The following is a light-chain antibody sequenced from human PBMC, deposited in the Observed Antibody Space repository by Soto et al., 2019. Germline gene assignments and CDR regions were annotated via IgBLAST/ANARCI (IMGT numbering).Light chain of an antibody. CDR2: RAS. J-gene: IGKJ1*01. Sequence: DIQMTQSPSTLSASVGDRVTITCRASQSVGDSLVWHQEKPGKAPKLLLYRASSLEIGVPSTFSGSGSRTEFTLTISSLQPDDFATYYCQQYQNYPWTVGQGTKVEV. V-gene: IGKV1-5*03. CDR1: QSVGDS. CDR3: QQYQNYPWT.